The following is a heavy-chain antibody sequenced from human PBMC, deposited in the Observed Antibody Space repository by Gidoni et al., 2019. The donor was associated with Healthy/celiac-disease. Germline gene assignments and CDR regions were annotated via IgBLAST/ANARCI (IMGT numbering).Heavy chain of an antibody. V-gene: IGHV4-39*01. J-gene: IGHJ6*03. Sequence: QLQLQESGPGLVKPSETLSLTCTVSGGSISSSSYYWGWIRQPPGKGLEWSGSIYYSGSTYYNPSLKSRVTISVDTSKNQFTLKLSSVTAADTAVYYCARQPRITMVRGVITTYYYYYMDVWGKGTTVTVSS. CDR2: IYYSGST. D-gene: IGHD3-10*01. CDR3: ARQPRITMVRGVITTYYYYYMDV. CDR1: GGSISSSSYY.